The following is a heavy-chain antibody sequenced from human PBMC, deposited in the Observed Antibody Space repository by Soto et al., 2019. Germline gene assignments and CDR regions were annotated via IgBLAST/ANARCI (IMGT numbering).Heavy chain of an antibody. CDR1: GGSVSSGSYY. CDR3: AREMVTSFHYYYYGMDV. Sequence: SETLSLTCTVSGGSVSSGSYYWSWIRQPPGKGLEWIGYIYYSGSTNYNPSLKSRVTISVDTSKNQFSLKLSSVTAADTAVYYCAREMVTSFHYYYYGMDVWGQGTTVTVSS. D-gene: IGHD2-21*02. J-gene: IGHJ6*02. CDR2: IYYSGST. V-gene: IGHV4-61*01.